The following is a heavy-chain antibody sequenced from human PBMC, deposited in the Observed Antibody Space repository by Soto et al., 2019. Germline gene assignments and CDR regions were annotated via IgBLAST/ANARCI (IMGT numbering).Heavy chain of an antibody. CDR3: ASRGSGSYYDC. D-gene: IGHD1-26*01. V-gene: IGHV3-23*01. Sequence: EVQLLESGGGLVQPGGSLRLSCAASGFTFSSYDMRWGRQAPVQGLEWVSAISGSGGSTYYADSVKARFTIPRDNTKNTLYLQMSSLRAEDTAGYHWASRGSGSYYDCWGQGTVVTVSS. J-gene: IGHJ4*02. CDR2: ISGSGGST. CDR1: GFTFSSYD.